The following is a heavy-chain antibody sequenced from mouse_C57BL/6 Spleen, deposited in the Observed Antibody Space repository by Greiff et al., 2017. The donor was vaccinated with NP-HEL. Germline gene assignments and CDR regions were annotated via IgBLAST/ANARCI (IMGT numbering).Heavy chain of an antibody. CDR1: GFNIKDYY. CDR3: ANPYGSSYVEVWFAY. V-gene: IGHV14-2*01. CDR2: IDPEDGET. Sequence: EVQLQQSGAELVKPGASVKLSCTASGFNIKDYYMHWVKQRTEQGLEWIGRIDPEDGETKYAPKFQGKATITADTSSNTAYLQLSSLTSEDTAVYYCANPYGSSYVEVWFAYWGQGTLVTVSA. D-gene: IGHD1-1*01. J-gene: IGHJ3*01.